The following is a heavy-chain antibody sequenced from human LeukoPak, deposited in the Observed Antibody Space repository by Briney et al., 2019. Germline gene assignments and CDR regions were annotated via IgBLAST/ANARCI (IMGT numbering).Heavy chain of an antibody. CDR1: GFTFDDYA. J-gene: IGHJ4*02. D-gene: IGHD3-3*01. V-gene: IGHV3-9*01. CDR2: ISWNSGYI. Sequence: PGGSLRLSCAASGFTFDDYAMHWVRQAPGKGLEWVSGISWNSGYIGYADSVKGRFTISRDNAKNSLYLQMNSLRAEDTAVYYCARLREIPVFGVVTKSTSYFDYWGQGTLVTVSS. CDR3: ARLREIPVFGVVTKSTSYFDY.